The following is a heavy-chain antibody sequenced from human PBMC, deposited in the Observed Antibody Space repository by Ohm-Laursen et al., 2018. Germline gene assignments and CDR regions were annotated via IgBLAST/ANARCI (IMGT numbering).Heavy chain of an antibody. CDR2: ISGSGGST. D-gene: IGHD2-15*01. J-gene: IGHJ3*02. CDR1: GFTFSSYA. CDR3: ASLGYCSGGSCLWAFDI. Sequence: SLRLSCAAPGFTFSSYAMSWVRQAPGKGLEWVSAISGSGGSTYYSDSVKGRFTISRDNSKNTLFLQMSSLRAEDTAVYYCASLGYCSGGSCLWAFDIWGQGTMATVSS. V-gene: IGHV3-23*01.